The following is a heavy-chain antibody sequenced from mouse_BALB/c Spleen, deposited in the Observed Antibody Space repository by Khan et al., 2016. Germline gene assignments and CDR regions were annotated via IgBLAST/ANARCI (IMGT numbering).Heavy chain of an antibody. Sequence: EVKLLESGGGLVQPGGSLKLSCAASGFDFSRYWMSWVRQAPGKGLEWIGEINPDSSTINYTPSLKDQFIISRDNAKNTLYLQMRKVRSEDTVIYYCTIAGYYGYLVNWGQGTLVTVSA. CDR3: TIAGYYGYLVN. J-gene: IGHJ3*01. CDR2: INPDSSTI. V-gene: IGHV4-1*02. D-gene: IGHD1-1*01. CDR1: GFDFSRYW.